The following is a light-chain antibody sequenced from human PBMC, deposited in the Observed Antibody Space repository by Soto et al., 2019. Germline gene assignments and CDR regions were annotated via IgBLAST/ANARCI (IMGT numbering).Light chain of an antibody. V-gene: IGKV1-39*01. CDR3: QQSYSTPPIT. CDR1: QSINTY. CDR2: AAS. J-gene: IGKJ5*01. Sequence: DIQMTQSPSSLSASVGDRVTITCRASQSINTYLNWYQQKPGKAPKLLIYAASSLQSGVPSRFSGSGSGTDFTLTISSLQPEEFATYYCQQSYSTPPITFGQGTRLEIK.